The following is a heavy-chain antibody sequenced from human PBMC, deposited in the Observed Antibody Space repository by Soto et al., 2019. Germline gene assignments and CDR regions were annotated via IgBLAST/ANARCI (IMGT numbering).Heavy chain of an antibody. D-gene: IGHD6-13*01. J-gene: IGHJ4*02. CDR2: ILYDGSNK. Sequence: QVQLVESGGGVVQPGRSLRLSCAASGFTFSSYGMHWVRQAPGKGLEWVAVILYDGSNKYYADSVKGRFTISRDNSKNTLYLQMNSLRSVDTAVYYCARPGIAAAGTIYWGQGTLVTVSS. V-gene: IGHV3-33*05. CDR3: ARPGIAAAGTIY. CDR1: GFTFSSYG.